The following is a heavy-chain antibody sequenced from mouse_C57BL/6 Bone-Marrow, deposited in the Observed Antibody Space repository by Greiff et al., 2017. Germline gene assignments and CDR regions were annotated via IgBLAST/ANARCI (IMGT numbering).Heavy chain of an antibody. CDR3: ARNQIYDGYYDYAMDY. V-gene: IGHV1-53*01. CDR2: INPSNGGT. D-gene: IGHD2-3*01. CDR1: GYTFTSYW. Sequence: QVQLQQPGTELVKPGASVKLSCKASGYTFTSYWMHWVKQRPGQGLEWIGNINPSNGGTNYNEKFKSKATLTVDKSSSTAYMQLSSLTSEDSAVYYCARNQIYDGYYDYAMDYWGQGTSVTVSS. J-gene: IGHJ4*01.